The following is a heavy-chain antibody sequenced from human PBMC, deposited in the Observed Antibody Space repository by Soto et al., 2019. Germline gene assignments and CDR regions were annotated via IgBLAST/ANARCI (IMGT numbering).Heavy chain of an antibody. CDR3: TTDPVTMIVVVPSSG. CDR2: IKSKTDGGTT. D-gene: IGHD3-22*01. V-gene: IGHV3-15*07. J-gene: IGHJ4*02. Sequence: GGSLRLSCAASGFTFSNAWMNWVRQAPGKGLKWVGRIKSKTDGGTTDYAAPVKGRFTISRDDSKSTLYLQMNSLKTEDTAVYYCTTDPVTMIVVVPSSGWGQGTLVTVSS. CDR1: GFTFSNAW.